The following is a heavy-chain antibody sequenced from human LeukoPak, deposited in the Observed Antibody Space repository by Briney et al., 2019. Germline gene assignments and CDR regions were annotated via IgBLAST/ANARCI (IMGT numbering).Heavy chain of an antibody. Sequence: PSETLSLTCAVYGGSFSGYYWSWIRQPPGKGLEWIGEINHSGSTNYNPSLKSRVTISVDTSKNQFFLKLSSVTAADTAVYYCARSGAAAGNNWFDPWGQGTLVTVSS. J-gene: IGHJ5*02. CDR2: INHSGST. D-gene: IGHD6-13*01. CDR3: ARSGAAAGNNWFDP. V-gene: IGHV4-34*01. CDR1: GGSFSGYY.